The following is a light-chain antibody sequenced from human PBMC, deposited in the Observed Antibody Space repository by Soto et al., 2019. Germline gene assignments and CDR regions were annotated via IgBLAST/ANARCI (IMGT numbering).Light chain of an antibody. Sequence: QSALTQPASVSGSPRQSITISCTGASSDVGGYNYVSWYQHHPGKAPKLMIYDVSNRPSGVSNRFSDSKSGNTASLIISGLQAEDEADYYCSSYTRSSTLFGGGTKLTVL. CDR1: SSDVGGYNY. V-gene: IGLV2-14*03. J-gene: IGLJ2*01. CDR2: DVS. CDR3: SSYTRSSTL.